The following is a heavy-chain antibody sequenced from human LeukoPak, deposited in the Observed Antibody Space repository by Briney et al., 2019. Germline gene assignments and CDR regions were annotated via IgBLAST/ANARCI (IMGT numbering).Heavy chain of an antibody. CDR1: GFTFSDYY. CDR2: ISSSGSTI. J-gene: IGHJ5*02. CDR3: AREAVAALNWFDP. Sequence: PGGSLRLSCAASGFTFSDYYMSWIRQAPGKGLEWVSYISSSGSTIYYADPVKGRFTISRDNAKNSLYLQMNSLRAEDTAVYYCAREAVAALNWFDPWSQGTLVTVSS. V-gene: IGHV3-11*01. D-gene: IGHD6-19*01.